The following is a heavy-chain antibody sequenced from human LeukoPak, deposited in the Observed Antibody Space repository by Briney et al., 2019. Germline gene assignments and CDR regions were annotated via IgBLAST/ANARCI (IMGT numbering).Heavy chain of an antibody. CDR2: LTGGGGGT. CDR3: AKDKGAVTGTFDY. V-gene: IGHV3-23*01. CDR1: VFSFSTYA. D-gene: IGHD1-14*01. Sequence: GGSLRLSCAASVFSFSTYAMSWVRQAPGKGLEWVSGLTGGGGGTSYADSVKGRFTISRDNSKNTLYLQMNSLRAEDTAVYYCAKDKGAVTGTFDYWGQGTLVTVSS. J-gene: IGHJ4*02.